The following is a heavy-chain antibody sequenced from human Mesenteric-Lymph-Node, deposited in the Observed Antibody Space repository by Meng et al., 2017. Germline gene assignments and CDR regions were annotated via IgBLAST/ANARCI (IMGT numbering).Heavy chain of an antibody. CDR3: ARQASGWYWSGVDY. CDR2: MNPNSGNT. J-gene: IGHJ4*02. V-gene: IGHV1-8*02. CDR1: GYTFTSYD. Sequence: ASVKVSCKASGYTFTSYDINWVRQATGQGLEWMGWMNPNSGNTGYAQKFQGRVTMTRDTSTSTVYMELSSLRSEDTAVYYCARQASGWYWSGVDYWGQGTLVTVSS. D-gene: IGHD6-19*01.